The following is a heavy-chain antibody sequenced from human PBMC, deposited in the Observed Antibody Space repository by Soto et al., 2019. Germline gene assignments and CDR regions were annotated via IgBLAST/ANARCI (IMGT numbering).Heavy chain of an antibody. V-gene: IGHV3-11*01. CDR3: ARDSFLLKV. Sequence: QVQLVESGGGLVKPGGSLRLSCVASGFTFSDYYMSWIRQAPGKGLEWISYISRFGTTLLYADSVKGRFTISRDNAKNSLYLQMNSLRVEDTAVYYCARDSFLLKVWGQGTLVTVSS. CDR2: ISRFGTTL. J-gene: IGHJ4*02. D-gene: IGHD2-21*01. CDR1: GFTFSDYY.